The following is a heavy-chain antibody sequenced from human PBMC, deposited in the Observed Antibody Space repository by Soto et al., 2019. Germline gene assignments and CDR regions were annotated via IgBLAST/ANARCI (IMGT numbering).Heavy chain of an antibody. V-gene: IGHV3-23*01. CDR2: IDGSGGIT. CDR1: GFTFGTTD. Sequence: QLLQSGGGLVQPGGSLTLSCAASGFTFGTTDMSWVRQAPGEGLEWVSTIDGSGGITYYADSVKGRFTISRDNSRNIVYLQMNSLRGDDTALYYCVKNSGWFNTWGQGALVTVSS. J-gene: IGHJ5*02. D-gene: IGHD3-10*01. CDR3: VKNSGWFNT.